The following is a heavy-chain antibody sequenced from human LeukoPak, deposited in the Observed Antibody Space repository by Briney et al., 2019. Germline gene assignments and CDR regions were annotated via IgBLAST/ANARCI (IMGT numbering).Heavy chain of an antibody. Sequence: GGSLRLSCAASGFTFSDHYIDWVRQAPGKGLEWVGRTRNKANSYTTEYAASVKGRFTISRDDSKNSLYLQMNSLKTEDTAVYYCASKNYGSGSYNYWGQGTLVTVSS. J-gene: IGHJ4*02. V-gene: IGHV3-72*01. CDR1: GFTFSDHY. D-gene: IGHD3-10*01. CDR2: TRNKANSYTT. CDR3: ASKNYGSGSYNY.